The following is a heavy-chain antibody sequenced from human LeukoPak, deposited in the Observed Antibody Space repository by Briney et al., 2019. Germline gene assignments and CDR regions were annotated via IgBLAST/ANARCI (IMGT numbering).Heavy chain of an antibody. CDR2: ISSSGSTI. Sequence: GGSLILSGASSGFTFSSYEMNWVRQAPGKGLEWVSYISSSGSTIYYADSVKGRFTISRDNAKNSLYLQMNSLRAEDTAVYYCARVDDGYNPTDYYYYGMDVWGQGTTVTVSS. CDR3: ARVDDGYNPTDYYYYGMDV. CDR1: GFTFSSYE. V-gene: IGHV3-48*03. D-gene: IGHD5-24*01. J-gene: IGHJ6*02.